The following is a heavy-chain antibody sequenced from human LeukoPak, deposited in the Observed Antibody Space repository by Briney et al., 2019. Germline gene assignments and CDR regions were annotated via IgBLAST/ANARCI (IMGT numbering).Heavy chain of an antibody. D-gene: IGHD4-11*01. CDR3: ARDRTTVTTSALDY. Sequence: GGSLRLSCVASEFPFRSHDMNWVRQAPGKGLEWVSYISGSSNAIYYADSVKGRFTISRDNAKDSLYLQMNSLRDEDTAVYYCARDRTTVTTSALDYWGQGTLVTVSS. J-gene: IGHJ4*02. CDR1: EFPFRSHD. V-gene: IGHV3-48*02. CDR2: ISGSSNAI.